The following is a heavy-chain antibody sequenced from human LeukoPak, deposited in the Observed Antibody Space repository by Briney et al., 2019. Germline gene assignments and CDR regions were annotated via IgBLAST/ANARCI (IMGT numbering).Heavy chain of an antibody. Sequence: GGSLRLSCAASGFTVSSNYMSWVRQAPGKGLEWVSVIYSGGSTYYADSVKGRFTISRDNSKNTLYLRMNSLRAEDTAVYYCARGFYYYDSSEAFDYWGQGTLVTVSS. D-gene: IGHD3-22*01. J-gene: IGHJ4*02. CDR1: GFTVSSNY. CDR2: IYSGGST. CDR3: ARGFYYYDSSEAFDY. V-gene: IGHV3-53*01.